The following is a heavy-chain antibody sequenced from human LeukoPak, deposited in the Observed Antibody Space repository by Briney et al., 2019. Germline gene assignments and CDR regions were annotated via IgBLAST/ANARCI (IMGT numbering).Heavy chain of an antibody. CDR3: ARGSYDIYAFDI. D-gene: IGHD3/OR15-3a*01. Sequence: SETLSLTCTVSGGSISSYYWSWIRQPPGKGLKWIGYIYYSGSTNYNPSLKSRVTISVDTSKNQFSLKLSSVTAADTAVYYCARGSYDIYAFDIWGQGTMVTVSS. CDR2: IYYSGST. V-gene: IGHV4-59*08. J-gene: IGHJ3*02. CDR1: GGSISSYY.